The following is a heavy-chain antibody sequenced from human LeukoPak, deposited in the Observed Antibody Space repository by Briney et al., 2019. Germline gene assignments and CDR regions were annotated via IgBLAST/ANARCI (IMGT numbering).Heavy chain of an antibody. CDR2: ISSSSSTI. J-gene: IGHJ4*02. CDR3: ARDQNYDSSGYYLDY. V-gene: IGHV3-48*01. D-gene: IGHD3-22*01. Sequence: SGGSLRLSCAASGFTFSSYSMNWVRQAPGKGLEWVSHISSSSSTIYYADSVKGRFTISRDNAKNSLYLQMNSLRAEDTAVYYCARDQNYDSSGYYLDYWGQGTLVTVSS. CDR1: GFTFSSYS.